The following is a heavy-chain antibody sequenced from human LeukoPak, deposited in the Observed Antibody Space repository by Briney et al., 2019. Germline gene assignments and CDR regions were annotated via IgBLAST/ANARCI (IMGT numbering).Heavy chain of an antibody. D-gene: IGHD3-9*01. J-gene: IGHJ3*02. V-gene: IGHV4-34*01. CDR1: GGSFSGYY. Sequence: PSETLSLTCAVYGGSFSGYYWSWIRQPPGKELEWIGEINHSGSTNYNPSLKSRVTISVDTSKNQFSLKLSSVTAADTAVYYCARGARYFDWLLYNAFDIWGQGTMVTVSS. CDR2: INHSGST. CDR3: ARGARYFDWLLYNAFDI.